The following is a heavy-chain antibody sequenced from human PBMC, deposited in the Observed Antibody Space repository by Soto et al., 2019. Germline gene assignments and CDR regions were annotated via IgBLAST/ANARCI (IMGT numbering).Heavy chain of an antibody. J-gene: IGHJ6*02. V-gene: IGHV1-3*01. D-gene: IGHD6-19*01. CDR3: ARGGTAVAGSNDLDV. CDR2: INVGNGYT. CDR1: GYTFTSYA. Sequence: ASVKVSCKASGYTFTSYAVHWVRQAPGQGLEWMGWINVGNGYTKYSQRFQARVTITRDTSANTAYMELSSLRSEDTAMYYCARGGTAVAGSNDLDVWGQGTTVTVSS.